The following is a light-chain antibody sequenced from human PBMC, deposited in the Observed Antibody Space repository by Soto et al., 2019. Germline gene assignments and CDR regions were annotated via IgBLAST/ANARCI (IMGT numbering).Light chain of an antibody. V-gene: IGKV2-28*01. CDR2: LGS. CDR3: MQALQTPWT. Sequence: DIVMTQSPLSLPVTPGEPASISCRSGQSLLHTNGYTYLDWYLQKPGQSPQLLIYLGSTRASGVPDRFSGSGSGADYTLKISRVEAEDVWVYYCMQALQTPWTFGQGTKLEIK. J-gene: IGKJ2*02. CDR1: QSLLHTNGYTY.